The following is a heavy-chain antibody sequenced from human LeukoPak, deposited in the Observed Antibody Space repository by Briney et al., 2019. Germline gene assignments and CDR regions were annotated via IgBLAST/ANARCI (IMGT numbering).Heavy chain of an antibody. CDR3: AKTPMHRYYFDY. J-gene: IGHJ4*02. Sequence: GGSLRLSCAASGFTFISYAMSWVRQAPGKGLEWVSAISGSGGSTYYADSVKGRFTISRDNSKNTLYLQTNSLRAEDTAVYYCAKTPMHRYYFDYWGQGTLVTVSS. CDR2: ISGSGGST. CDR1: GFTFISYA. V-gene: IGHV3-23*01.